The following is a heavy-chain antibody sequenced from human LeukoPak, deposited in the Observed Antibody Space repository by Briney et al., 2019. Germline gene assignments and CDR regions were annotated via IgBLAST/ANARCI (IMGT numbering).Heavy chain of an antibody. CDR2: ICHSGST. Sequence: SETLSLTCAVSGGSISSGGYSWSWIRQPPGKGLEWIGYICHSGSTYYNPSLKSRVTISVDRSKNQFSLKLSSVTAADSAVYYCARGDYYGSGNFDYWGQGTLVTVSS. V-gene: IGHV4-30-2*01. CDR3: ARGDYYGSGNFDY. CDR1: GGSISSGGYS. D-gene: IGHD3-10*01. J-gene: IGHJ4*02.